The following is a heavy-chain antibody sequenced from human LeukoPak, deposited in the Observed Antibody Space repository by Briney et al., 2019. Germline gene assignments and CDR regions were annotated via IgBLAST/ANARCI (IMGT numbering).Heavy chain of an antibody. V-gene: IGHV3-23*01. J-gene: IGHJ4*02. CDR3: TKDRWGWPSDLDY. D-gene: IGHD6-19*01. CDR1: GFTLNDFA. CDR2: ISRNEDTT. Sequence: GGSLRLSCAVSGFTLNDFAMSWVRQAPGKGLEWVSSISRNEDTTYYADSVKGRFTISRDSSKKTVFLEMNRLRVDDTALYYCTKDRWGWPSDLDYWGQGSLVTVSS.